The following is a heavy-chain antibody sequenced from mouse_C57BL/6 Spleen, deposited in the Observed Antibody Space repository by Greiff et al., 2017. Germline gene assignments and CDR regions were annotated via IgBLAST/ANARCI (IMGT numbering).Heavy chain of an antibody. V-gene: IGHV3-6*01. CDR3: ARAYGSSYWYFDV. J-gene: IGHJ1*03. D-gene: IGHD1-1*01. CDR1: GYSITGGYY. Sequence: EVQLQQSGPGLVKPSPSLSLTCSVTGYSITGGYYWNWIRQFPGNKLEWMGYISYDGSNNYNPSLKNRISITRDTSKNQFFLKLNSVTTEDTATYYCARAYGSSYWYFDVWGTGTTVTVSS. CDR2: ISYDGSN.